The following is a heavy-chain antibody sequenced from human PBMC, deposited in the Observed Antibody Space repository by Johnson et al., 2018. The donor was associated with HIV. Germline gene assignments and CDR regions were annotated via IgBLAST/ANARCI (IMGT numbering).Heavy chain of an antibody. V-gene: IGHV3-33*03. CDR2: ITYDGRNK. Sequence: QVQLVESGGGVMQPGKSLRLSCEASGFTFRSYDMHWVRQAPGKGLECVAVITYDGRNKYYTDSVKGRFTISRDYAKSSLFLQMNSRRAEDTAVYYCAKGLGRAAAGTRNAFDIWGQGTMVTVSS. CDR3: AKGLGRAAAGTRNAFDI. D-gene: IGHD6-13*01. J-gene: IGHJ3*02. CDR1: GFTFRSYD.